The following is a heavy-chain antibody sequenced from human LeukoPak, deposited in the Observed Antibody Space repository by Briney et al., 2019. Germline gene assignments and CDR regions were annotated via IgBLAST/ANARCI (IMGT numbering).Heavy chain of an antibody. Sequence: GGSLRLSCAASGFTFSNAWMAWVRQAPGKGLEWVGRIKSKTEGGTTDYAAPVKGRFTISRDDPKNTLFLQMNSLKTEDTAVYYCTTLRTYWGQGTLVTVSS. CDR2: IKSKTEGGTT. J-gene: IGHJ4*02. V-gene: IGHV3-15*01. CDR3: TTLRTY. CDR1: GFTFSNAW.